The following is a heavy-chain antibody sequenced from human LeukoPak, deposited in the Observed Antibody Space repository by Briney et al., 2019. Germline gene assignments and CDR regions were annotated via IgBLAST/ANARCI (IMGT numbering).Heavy chain of an antibody. J-gene: IGHJ4*02. CDR2: INPSGGST. V-gene: IGHV1-46*01. CDR1: GYTFTSYY. CDR3: ARGLLEDIQLWFGSPFDY. Sequence: ASVKVSCKASGYTFTSYYMHWVRQAPGQGLEWMGIINPSGGSTSYAQKFQGRVTMTRDTSTSTVYMELSSLRSEDTAVYYCARGLLEDIQLWFGSPFDYWGQGTLVTVSS. D-gene: IGHD5-18*01.